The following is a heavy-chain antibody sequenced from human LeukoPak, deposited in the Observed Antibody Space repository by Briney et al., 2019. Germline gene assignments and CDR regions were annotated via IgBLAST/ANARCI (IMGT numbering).Heavy chain of an antibody. V-gene: IGHV4-59*01. CDR2: MHHSGSS. CDR3: ARVVGSGWNYFDS. J-gene: IGHJ4*02. CDR1: GGSISSYY. Sequence: PSETLSLTCTVSGGSISSYYWSWLRQPPGKGLEWIAYMHHSGSSNYTPSLESRVTVSVDTSNNQFSLRVTSVTAADTAVYYCARVVGSGWNYFDSWGQGTLVTVSS. D-gene: IGHD6-19*01.